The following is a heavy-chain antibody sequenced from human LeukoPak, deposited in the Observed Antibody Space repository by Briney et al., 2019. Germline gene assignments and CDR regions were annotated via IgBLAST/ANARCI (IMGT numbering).Heavy chain of an antibody. D-gene: IGHD6-13*01. V-gene: IGHV4-61*02. CDR3: ARGLAAAAHDY. CDR1: GGSISSGSYY. Sequence: SETLSLTCTVSGGSISSGSYYWSWIRQPAGKGLEWIGRIYTSGSTNYNPSLKSRVTMSVDTSKNQFSLKLSSVTAADTAVYYCARGLAAAAHDYWGQGTLVTVSS. CDR2: IYTSGST. J-gene: IGHJ4*02.